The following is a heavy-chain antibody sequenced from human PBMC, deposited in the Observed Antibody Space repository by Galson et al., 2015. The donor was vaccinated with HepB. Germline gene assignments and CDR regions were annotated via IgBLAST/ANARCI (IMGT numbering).Heavy chain of an antibody. CDR3: ACRGSYDSSGYQPVDY. CDR1: GGSFSGYY. J-gene: IGHJ4*02. Sequence: ETLSLTCAVYGGSFSGYYWSWIRQPPGKGLEWIGEINHSGSTNYNPSLKSRVTISVDTSRNQFSLKLSSVTAADTAVYYCACRGSYDSSGYQPVDYWGQGTLVTVSS. CDR2: INHSGST. D-gene: IGHD3-22*01. V-gene: IGHV4-34*01.